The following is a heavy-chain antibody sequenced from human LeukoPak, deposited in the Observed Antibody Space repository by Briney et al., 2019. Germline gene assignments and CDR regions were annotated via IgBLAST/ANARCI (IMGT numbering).Heavy chain of an antibody. CDR2: ISYDGSNK. Sequence: PGRSLRLSCAASGFTFSSYAMHWVRQAPGKGLEWVAVISYDGSNKYYADSVKGRFTISRDNSKNTLYLQMNSLRAEDTAVYYCARVPPGGAARKSNYFDYWGQGTLVTVSS. J-gene: IGHJ4*02. CDR3: ARVPPGGAARKSNYFDY. V-gene: IGHV3-30-3*01. CDR1: GFTFSSYA. D-gene: IGHD6-6*01.